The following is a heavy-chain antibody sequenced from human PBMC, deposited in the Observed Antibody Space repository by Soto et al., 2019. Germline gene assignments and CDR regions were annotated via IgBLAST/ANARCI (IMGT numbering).Heavy chain of an antibody. CDR2: IHSSGTF. J-gene: IGHJ6*02. V-gene: IGHV4-4*07. Sequence: SETLSLTCTVSGASISNAYWSWIRQAAGKRLEWIGRIHSSGTFNYNPSLKSRVSISRDTSKNQNSLKLSSVTAADTAVYYCARDNIVSNGYRMDVWGQGTTVTVSS. D-gene: IGHD5-12*01. CDR3: ARDNIVSNGYRMDV. CDR1: GASISNAY.